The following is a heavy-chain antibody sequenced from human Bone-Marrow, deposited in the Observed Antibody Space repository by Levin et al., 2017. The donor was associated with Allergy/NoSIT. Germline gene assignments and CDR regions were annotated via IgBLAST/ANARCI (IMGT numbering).Heavy chain of an antibody. J-gene: IGHJ4*02. CDR1: GLTFQTYS. CDR3: AGAPTIFARPDS. D-gene: IGHD3-3*01. Sequence: PGGSLRLSCAASGLTFQTYSMNWVRQAPGKGLEWVSSISSSCSYTYYFASVKGRFTISRDNVKSSVYLQMSRLRDEDTAVYYCAGAPTIFARPDSWGQGTLVTVSS. V-gene: IGHV3-21*06. CDR2: ISSSCSYT.